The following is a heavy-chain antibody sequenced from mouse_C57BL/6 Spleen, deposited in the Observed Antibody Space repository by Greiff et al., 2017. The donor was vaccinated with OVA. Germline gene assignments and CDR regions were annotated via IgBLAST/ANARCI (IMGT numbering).Heavy chain of an antibody. CDR2: IYPGSGNT. D-gene: IGHD1-1*01. J-gene: IGHJ1*03. V-gene: IGHV1-66*01. Sequence: LQESGPELVKPGASVKISCKASGYSFTSYYIHWVKQRPGQGLEWIGWIYPGSGNTKYNEKFKGKATLTADTSASTAYMQLSSLTSEDSAVYYGARVYGSSWYCDGWGTGTTVTVAS. CDR1: GYSFTSYY. CDR3: ARVYGSSWYCDG.